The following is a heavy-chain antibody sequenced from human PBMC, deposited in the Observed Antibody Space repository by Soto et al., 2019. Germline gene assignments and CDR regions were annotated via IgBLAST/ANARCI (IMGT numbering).Heavy chain of an antibody. CDR2: ISGSGSTT. Sequence: GGSLRLSCAASGFTFSSYVMGWVRQAPGKGLEWVSNISGSGSTTYYADSVKGRFTMFKDNSNNMLYFQINSLRGEDTAFFYCAKSAERQWELPPLFDYWGQGTLVTVSS. D-gene: IGHD1-26*01. J-gene: IGHJ4*02. CDR1: GFTFSSYV. CDR3: AKSAERQWELPPLFDY. V-gene: IGHV3-23*01.